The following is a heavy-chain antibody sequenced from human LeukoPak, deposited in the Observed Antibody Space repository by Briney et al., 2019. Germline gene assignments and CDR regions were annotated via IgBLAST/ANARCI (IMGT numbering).Heavy chain of an antibody. J-gene: IGHJ4*02. V-gene: IGHV3-74*01. CDR2: ITSDGSST. Sequence: PGGSLRLSCAAPGFTFSSYWMYWVRQAPGKGLMCFSRITSDGSSTSYADSVKGRFTISRDNAKNTLYLQMNSLRAEDTAVYYCARGSAKGGRGLQWLVQGVNGYWGQGALVTVSS. CDR1: GFTFSSYW. CDR3: ARGSAKGGRGLQWLVQGVNGY. D-gene: IGHD6-19*01.